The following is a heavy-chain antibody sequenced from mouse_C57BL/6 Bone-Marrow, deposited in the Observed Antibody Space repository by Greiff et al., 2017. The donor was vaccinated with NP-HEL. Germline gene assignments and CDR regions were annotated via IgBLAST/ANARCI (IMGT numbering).Heavy chain of an antibody. D-gene: IGHD1-1*01. CDR3: VLYYYGSSYAMDY. CDR2: IRSKSNNYAT. Sequence: GGGLVQPKGSLKLSCAASGFSFNTYAMNWVRQAPGKGLEWVARIRSKSNNYATYYADSVKDRFTISRDDSESMLYLQMNNLKTEDTAMYYCVLYYYGSSYAMDYWGQGTSVTVSS. CDR1: GFSFNTYA. J-gene: IGHJ4*01. V-gene: IGHV10-1*01.